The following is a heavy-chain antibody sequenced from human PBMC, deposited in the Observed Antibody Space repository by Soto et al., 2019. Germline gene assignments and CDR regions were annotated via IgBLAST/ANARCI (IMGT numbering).Heavy chain of an antibody. CDR3: ARPLWFGENDAFEI. CDR2: ISSSGSTI. V-gene: IGHV3-11*04. D-gene: IGHD3-10*01. Sequence: GGSLRLSCAASGFTFSDYYMSWIRQAPGKGLEWVSYISSSGSTIYYADSVKGRFTISRDNAKNSLYLQMNSLGAEDTAVYYCARPLWFGENDAFEIWGQGTMVTVSS. J-gene: IGHJ3*02. CDR1: GFTFSDYY.